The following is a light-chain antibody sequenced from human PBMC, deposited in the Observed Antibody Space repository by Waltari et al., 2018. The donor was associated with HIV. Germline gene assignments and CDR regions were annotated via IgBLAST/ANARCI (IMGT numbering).Light chain of an antibody. CDR2: SSN. V-gene: IGLV1-44*01. J-gene: IGLJ3*02. Sequence: QSMLTQPPSASGTPGQRVTLSSSGSTSYIGRTTVHWYQQLPGTAPKLLIYSSNHRPSGVPDRFSGSKSGTSASLAISGLQSEDEADYYCATWDDSLNGRVFGGGTKLTVL. CDR3: ATWDDSLNGRV. CDR1: TSYIGRTT.